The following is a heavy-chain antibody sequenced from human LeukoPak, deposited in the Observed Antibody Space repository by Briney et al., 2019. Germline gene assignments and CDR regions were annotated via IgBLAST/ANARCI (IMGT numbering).Heavy chain of an antibody. D-gene: IGHD2-2*01. J-gene: IGHJ5*02. CDR2: INHSGST. Sequence: KPSETLSLTCAVYGGSFSGYYWSWIRQPPGKGLEWIGEINHSGSTNYNPSLKSRVTISVDTSKNQFSLKLSSVTAADTAVYYCARGYRSSTSCYVTWFDPWGQGTLVTVSS. CDR1: GGSFSGYY. V-gene: IGHV4-34*01. CDR3: ARGYRSSTSCYVTWFDP.